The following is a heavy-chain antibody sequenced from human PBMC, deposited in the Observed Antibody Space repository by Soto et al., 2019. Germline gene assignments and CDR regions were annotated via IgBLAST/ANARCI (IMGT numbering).Heavy chain of an antibody. CDR3: AKAQSYYDPSAGSDM. CDR2: VSSGSTYT. CDR1: VFSFRDYY. V-gene: IGHV3-11*03. J-gene: IGHJ3*02. D-gene: IGHD3-22*01. Sequence: GVLRLSCVASVFSFRDYYMIWIRQSPGKGLEWVSYVSSGSTYTNYAESVKGRFTISRDDAKNSLFLQMNSLRVEDTAVYYCAKAQSYYDPSAGSDMWGQGTMVTVSS.